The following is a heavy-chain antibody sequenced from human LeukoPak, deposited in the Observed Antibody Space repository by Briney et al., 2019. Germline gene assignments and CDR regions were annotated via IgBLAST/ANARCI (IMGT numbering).Heavy chain of an antibody. V-gene: IGHV3-30-3*01. CDR3: ARGLGSGWQDY. J-gene: IGHJ4*02. D-gene: IGHD6-19*01. CDR2: ISYDGSNK. Sequence: GGSLRLSCAASGFTFSSYAMHWVRQAPGKGLEWVAVISYDGSNKYYADSVKGRFTISRDNSKNSLYLQMNSLRGEDTAVYYCARGLGSGWQDYWGQGTLVTVSS. CDR1: GFTFSSYA.